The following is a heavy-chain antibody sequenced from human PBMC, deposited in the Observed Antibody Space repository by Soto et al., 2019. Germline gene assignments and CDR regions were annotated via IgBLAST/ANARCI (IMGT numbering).Heavy chain of an antibody. V-gene: IGHV2-26*01. D-gene: IGHD6-19*01. CDR2: IFSNDEK. CDR1: GFSLSIAGMG. Sequence: QVTLKESGPVLLKPTETLTLTCTVSGFSLSIAGMGVSRVRQPPGKALEWLAHIFSNDEKSYNTSLKSRLTISKDSPRGQVVLTITNMDPLDTATYYCARIPPRSGWEGFDYWGQGTLVTVSS. J-gene: IGHJ4*02. CDR3: ARIPPRSGWEGFDY.